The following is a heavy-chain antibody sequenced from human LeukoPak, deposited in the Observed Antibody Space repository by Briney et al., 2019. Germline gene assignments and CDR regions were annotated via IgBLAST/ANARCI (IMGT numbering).Heavy chain of an antibody. CDR3: AREEWELRGAFDI. V-gene: IGHV4-4*02. D-gene: IGHD1-26*01. J-gene: IGHJ3*02. Sequence: SGTLSLTCAVSGGSISSSNWWSWVRQPPGKGLDWIGEIYHSGSTNYNPSLKSRVTISVDKSKNQFSLKLSSVTAADAAVYYCAREEWELRGAFDIWGQGTMVTASS. CDR2: IYHSGST. CDR1: GGSISSSNW.